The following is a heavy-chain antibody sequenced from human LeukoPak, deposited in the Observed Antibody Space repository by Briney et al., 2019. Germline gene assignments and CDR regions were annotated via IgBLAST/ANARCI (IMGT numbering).Heavy chain of an antibody. CDR3: ARGRGRYSSSPVSFEP. D-gene: IGHD6-6*01. CDR1: EFSVGSNY. J-gene: IGHJ5*02. Sequence: GGSLRLSCAASEFSVGSNYMTWVRQAPGKGLEWVSLIYSGGSTYYADSVKGRFTISRDNSKNTLYLQMNSLRAEDTAVYYCARGRGRYSSSPVSFEPWGQGTLVTVSS. V-gene: IGHV3-66*01. CDR2: IYSGGST.